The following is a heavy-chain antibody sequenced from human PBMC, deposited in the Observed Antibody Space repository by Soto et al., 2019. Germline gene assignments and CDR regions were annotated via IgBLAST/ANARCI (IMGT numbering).Heavy chain of an antibody. Sequence: EVHLVESGGGLVQPGGSLRLSCEASGFTFSRSWMAWVRQAPGKGLEWVANMDEGGSQRAYVDSVKGRFTISRDNAKNSLFLQMNSLRAEDTAVYYCVKDEGFSTYHYWGQGALVTVSS. J-gene: IGHJ4*02. CDR1: GFTFSRSW. D-gene: IGHD3-3*01. V-gene: IGHV3-7*01. CDR2: MDEGGSQR. CDR3: VKDEGFSTYHY.